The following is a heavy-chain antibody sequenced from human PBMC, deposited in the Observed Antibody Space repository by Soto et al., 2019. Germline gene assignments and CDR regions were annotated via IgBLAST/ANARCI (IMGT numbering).Heavy chain of an antibody. CDR3: ARVSGYYYDSSGYYYFDY. CDR2: ISGSGGST. CDR1: GFTFSSYA. J-gene: IGHJ4*02. Sequence: GGSLRLSCAASGFTFSSYAMSWVRQAPGKGLEWVSAISGSGGSTYYADSVKGRFTISRDNSKNTLYLQMNSLRAEDTAVYYCARVSGYYYDSSGYYYFDYWGQGTLVTVSS. D-gene: IGHD3-22*01. V-gene: IGHV3-23*01.